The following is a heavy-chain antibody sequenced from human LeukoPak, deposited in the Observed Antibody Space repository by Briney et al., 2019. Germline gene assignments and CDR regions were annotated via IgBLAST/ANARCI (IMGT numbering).Heavy chain of an antibody. CDR2: ISGDGGST. CDR3: AKGFSVLASNHYYYYYGMDV. CDR1: GFTFDDYA. D-gene: IGHD3-3*01. J-gene: IGHJ6*02. V-gene: IGHV3-43*02. Sequence: AGGSLRLSCAASGFTFDDYAMHWVRQAPGKGLEWVSLISGDGGSTYYADSVKGRFTISRDNSKNSLYLQMNSLRTEDTALYYCAKGFSVLASNHYYYYYGMDVWGQGTTVTVSS.